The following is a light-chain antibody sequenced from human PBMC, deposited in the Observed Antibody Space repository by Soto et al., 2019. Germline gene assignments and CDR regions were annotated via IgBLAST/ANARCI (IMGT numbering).Light chain of an antibody. CDR2: DAS. J-gene: IGKJ4*01. CDR3: QQFNNYLLT. Sequence: AIQLTQSPSSLSASVGDRVTLTCRASQGISSALAWYQQKPGNAPKLLIYDASSLGSGVPSRFSGSGSGTDFTLTISSLQPEDFATYYCQQFNNYLLTFGGGTKVEIK. V-gene: IGKV1D-13*01. CDR1: QGISSA.